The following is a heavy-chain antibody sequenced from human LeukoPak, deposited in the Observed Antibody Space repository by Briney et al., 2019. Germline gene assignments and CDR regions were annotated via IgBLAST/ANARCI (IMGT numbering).Heavy chain of an antibody. CDR3: AKVKGPWELEGYFDY. Sequence: GGSLRLSCAASGFTFSAYSMNWVRQAPGKGLEWVSSIGSTSAYKYYADSVKGRFTISRDNSKNTLYLQMNSLRAEDTAVYYCAKVKGPWELEGYFDYWGQGTLVTVSS. D-gene: IGHD1-26*01. J-gene: IGHJ4*02. CDR1: GFTFSAYS. V-gene: IGHV3-21*01. CDR2: IGSTSAYK.